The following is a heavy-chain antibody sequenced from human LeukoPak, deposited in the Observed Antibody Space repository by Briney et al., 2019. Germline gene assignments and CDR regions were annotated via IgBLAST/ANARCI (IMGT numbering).Heavy chain of an antibody. CDR3: ARAMFDFWSSYSLWSEGNWFDP. J-gene: IGHJ5*02. D-gene: IGHD3-3*01. Sequence: ASVKVSCKASGYTFTGYYMHWVRQAPGQGLEWMGWISTYNGNTNYAQKLQGRVTMTTDTSTNTAYMELRSLRSDDTAVYYCARAMFDFWSSYSLWSEGNWFDPWGQGTLVTVSS. V-gene: IGHV1-18*04. CDR1: GYTFTGYY. CDR2: ISTYNGNT.